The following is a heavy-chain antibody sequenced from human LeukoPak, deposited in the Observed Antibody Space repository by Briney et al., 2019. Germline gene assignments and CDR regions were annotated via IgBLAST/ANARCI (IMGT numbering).Heavy chain of an antibody. J-gene: IGHJ4*02. D-gene: IGHD6-19*01. V-gene: IGHV5-51*01. CDR3: ASPRYSSGWPLRN. CDR1: GYSFTNYW. CDR2: IYPGDSDT. Sequence: GGSLQISCQGSGYSFTNYWIGWARQLPGKGLEWMGIIYPGDSDTRYSPSFQGQVTISADKSSSTAYLQWSSLKASDTAMYYCASPRYSSGWPLRNWGQGTLVTVSS.